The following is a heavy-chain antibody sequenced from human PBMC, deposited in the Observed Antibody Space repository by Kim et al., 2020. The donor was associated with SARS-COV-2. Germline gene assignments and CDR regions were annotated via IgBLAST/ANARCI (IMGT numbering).Heavy chain of an antibody. D-gene: IGHD4-17*01. J-gene: IGHJ3*01. CDR1: GFTLSTYA. CDR3: ARYDDYGDCGLFGGFDV. CDR2: LTGSGSGA. V-gene: IGHV3-23*01. Sequence: GGSLRLSCAASGFTLSTYAMSWVRQAPGKGLQWVSGLTGSGSGAYYADSVKGRFTISRDSSKNTLYMEMDSLRAEDTAIYYCARYDDYGDCGLFGGFDVWGQGTMVTVSS.